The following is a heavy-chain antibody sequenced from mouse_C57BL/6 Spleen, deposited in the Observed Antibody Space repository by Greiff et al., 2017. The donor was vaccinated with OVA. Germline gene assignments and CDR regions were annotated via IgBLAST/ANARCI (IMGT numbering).Heavy chain of an antibody. CDR1: GYTFTSYW. CDR3: ARGGTTVVADWYFDV. CDR2: IYPGSGST. J-gene: IGHJ1*03. V-gene: IGHV1-55*01. D-gene: IGHD1-1*01. Sequence: QVHVKQPGAELVKPGASVKMSCKASGYTFTSYWITWVKPRPGQGLEWIGDIYPGSGSTNYNEKFKSKATLTVDTSSSTAYMQLSSLTSEDSAVYYSARGGTTVVADWYFDVWGTGTTVTVSS.